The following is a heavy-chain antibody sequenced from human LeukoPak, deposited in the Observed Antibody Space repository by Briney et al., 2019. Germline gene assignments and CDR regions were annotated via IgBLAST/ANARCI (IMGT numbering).Heavy chain of an antibody. J-gene: IGHJ5*02. CDR2: MRSKAYGGTT. CDR3: TRDSYYYDSSGYCSWFDP. D-gene: IGHD3-22*01. Sequence: GGSLRLSCTASGFTFGDYAMSWVRQAPGKGLEWVGFMRSKAYGGTTEYAASVKGRFTISRDDSKSIAYLQMNSLKTEDTAVYYCTRDSYYYDSSGYCSWFDPWGQGTLVTVSS. CDR1: GFTFGDYA. V-gene: IGHV3-49*04.